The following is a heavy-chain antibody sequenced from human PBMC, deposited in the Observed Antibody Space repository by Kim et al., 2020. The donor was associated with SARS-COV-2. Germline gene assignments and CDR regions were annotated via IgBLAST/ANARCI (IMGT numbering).Heavy chain of an antibody. CDR2: ISFDGTYK. V-gene: IGHV3-30*04. Sequence: GGSLRLSCAASGFTFRSYAIHWVRQAPGKGLEWVAVISFDGTYKYYADSVKGRFTISRDNSKNTLYLQMNSLRAEDTAVYYCARPNYYDSGAYGYWGQGTLVTVSS. CDR3: ARPNYYDSGAYGY. CDR1: GFTFRSYA. J-gene: IGHJ4*02. D-gene: IGHD3-22*01.